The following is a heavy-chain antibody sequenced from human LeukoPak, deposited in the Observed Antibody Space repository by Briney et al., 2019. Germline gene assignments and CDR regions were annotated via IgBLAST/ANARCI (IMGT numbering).Heavy chain of an antibody. V-gene: IGHV1-8*01. Sequence: ASVKVSCKASGYTFSTYDINWVRQATGQGLEWMGWMNPNSGNTGYAQKFQGRVSLTRNTSISTTYMELSSLRSEDTAVYYCARAPPWTRYNTPYYFDSWGQGTLVTVSS. CDR3: ARAPPWTRYNTPYYFDS. D-gene: IGHD3/OR15-3a*01. CDR2: MNPNSGNT. CDR1: GYTFSTYD. J-gene: IGHJ4*02.